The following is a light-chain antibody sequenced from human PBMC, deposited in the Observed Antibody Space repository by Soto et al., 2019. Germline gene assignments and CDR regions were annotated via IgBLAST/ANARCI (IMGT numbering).Light chain of an antibody. CDR1: QTISSW. V-gene: IGKV1-5*01. J-gene: IGKJ5*01. Sequence: DIQMTQSPSTLAGSVAHRVTITCGAGQTISSWLAWYQQKPGKAPKLLIYAASTLQSGVPLSFSGSGSGTSFTLTISSLQPEDCATYYCQQLLSYPITFGQGTRLEIK. CDR3: QQLLSYPIT. CDR2: AAS.